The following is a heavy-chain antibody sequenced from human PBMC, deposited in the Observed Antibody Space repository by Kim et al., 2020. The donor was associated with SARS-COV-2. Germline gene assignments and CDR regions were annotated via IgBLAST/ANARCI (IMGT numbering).Heavy chain of an antibody. Sequence: ASVKVSCKVSGFSLTELSIHWVRHAPGKGLEWMGDFNPEDAKRVYAQRLQGRFTMTADTSTDTGYMELSSLTSEDTAVYYCPTAWGNGRFDYWGQGTLVIVSS. V-gene: IGHV1-24*01. CDR2: FNPEDAKR. CDR3: PTAWGNGRFDY. CDR1: GFSLTELS. D-gene: IGHD7-27*01. J-gene: IGHJ4*02.